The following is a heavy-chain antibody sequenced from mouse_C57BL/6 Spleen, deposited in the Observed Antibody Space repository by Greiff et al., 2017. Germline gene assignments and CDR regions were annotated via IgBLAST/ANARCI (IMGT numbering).Heavy chain of an antibody. J-gene: IGHJ2*01. CDR2: INYDGSST. CDR3: ARGGYYDYFDD. CDR1: GFTFSDYY. Sequence: EVKLVESEGGLVQPGSSMKLSCTASGFTFSDYYMAWVRQVPEKGLEWVANINYDGSSTYYLDSLKSRFIISRDNAKNILYLQMSSLKSEDTATYYCARGGYYDYFDDWGQGTTLTVSS. D-gene: IGHD2-3*01. V-gene: IGHV5-16*01.